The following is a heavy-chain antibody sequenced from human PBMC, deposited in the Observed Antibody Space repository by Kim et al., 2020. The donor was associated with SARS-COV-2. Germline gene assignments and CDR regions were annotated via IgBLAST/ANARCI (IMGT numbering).Heavy chain of an antibody. CDR3: AREEAAQLDY. CDR2: IYYSGST. J-gene: IGHJ4*02. D-gene: IGHD6-25*01. CDR1: GGSITSYY. V-gene: IGHV4-59*13. Sequence: SETLSLTCTVSGGSITSYYWSWIRQPPGKGLEWIGYIYYSGSTKYSPSLKSRVTMSVDASKKQFSLKVNSVTAADTAVYYCAREEAAQLDYWVQGILVTVSS.